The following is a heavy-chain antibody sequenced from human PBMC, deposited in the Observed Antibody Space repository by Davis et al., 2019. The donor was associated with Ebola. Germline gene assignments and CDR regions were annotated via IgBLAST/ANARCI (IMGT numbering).Heavy chain of an antibody. CDR2: ISGSGGST. Sequence: GESLKISCAASGFTFSSYAMSWVRQAPGKGLEWVSAISGSGGSTYYADSVKGRFTISRDNSKNTLYLQMNSLRAEDTAVYYCAKDLGDFWSSYYYISHGMDVWGKGTTVTVS. CDR3: AKDLGDFWSSYYYISHGMDV. J-gene: IGHJ6*04. CDR1: GFTFSSYA. V-gene: IGHV3-23*01. D-gene: IGHD3-3*01.